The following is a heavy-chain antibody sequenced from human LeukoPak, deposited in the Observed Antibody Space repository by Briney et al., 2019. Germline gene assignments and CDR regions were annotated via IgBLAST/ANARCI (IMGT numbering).Heavy chain of an antibody. CDR1: GFTFSDYY. D-gene: IGHD3-3*01. V-gene: IGHV3-11*04. CDR2: ISSSGSTI. Sequence: GSLRLSCAASGFTFSDYYMSWIRQAPGKGLEWVSYISSSGSTIYYADSVKGRFTISRDNAKNSLSLQMNSLRAEDTAVYYCARVVHYDFWSGYHDYWGQGTLVTVSS. J-gene: IGHJ4*02. CDR3: ARVVHYDFWSGYHDY.